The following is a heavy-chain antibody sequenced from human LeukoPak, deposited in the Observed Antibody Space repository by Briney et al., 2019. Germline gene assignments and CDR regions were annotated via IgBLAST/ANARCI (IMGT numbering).Heavy chain of an antibody. CDR3: ARDSATPRNWNYKANWFDP. D-gene: IGHD1-7*01. CDR2: ISYDGSNK. CDR1: GFTFSSYA. V-gene: IGHV3-30*01. Sequence: PGGSLRLSCAASGFTFSSYAMHWVRQAPGKGLEWVAVISYDGSNKYYADSVKGRFTISRDNSKNTLYLQMNSLRAEDTAVYYCARDSATPRNWNYKANWFDPWGQGTLVTVSS. J-gene: IGHJ5*02.